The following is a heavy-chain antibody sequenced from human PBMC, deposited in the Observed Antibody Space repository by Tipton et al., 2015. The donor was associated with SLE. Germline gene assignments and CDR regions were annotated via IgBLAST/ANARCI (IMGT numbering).Heavy chain of an antibody. CDR2: IKQDGSEK. CDR1: GFTFSSYW. D-gene: IGHD6-13*01. V-gene: IGHV3-7*01. J-gene: IGHJ4*02. CDR3: ARDGPSSHELDY. Sequence: SLRLSCAASGFTFSSYWMSWVRQAPGKGLEWVANIKQDGSEKYYGDSVKGRFTISRDNAKNSLYLQMNSLRAEDTAVYYCARDGPSSHELDYWGQGTLVTVSS.